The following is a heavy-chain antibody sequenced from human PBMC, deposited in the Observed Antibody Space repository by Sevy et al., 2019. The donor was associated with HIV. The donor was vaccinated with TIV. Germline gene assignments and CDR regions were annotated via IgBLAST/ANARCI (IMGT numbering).Heavy chain of an antibody. CDR1: GFTFNTHA. J-gene: IGHJ4*02. V-gene: IGHV3-30*04. CDR3: AREGGYTSAWSPGNY. Sequence: GGSLRLSCAASGFTFNTHAMHWVRQAPGKGLEWVALISYDGIIKYYADSVKGRLTISGDNSKSTLSLQMNSLRIEDTAVYYCAREGGYTSAWSPGNYWGQGTLVTVSS. CDR2: ISYDGIIK. D-gene: IGHD6-19*01.